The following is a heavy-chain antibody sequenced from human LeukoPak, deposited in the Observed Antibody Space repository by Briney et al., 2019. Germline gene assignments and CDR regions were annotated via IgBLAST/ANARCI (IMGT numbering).Heavy chain of an antibody. V-gene: IGHV3-21*01. D-gene: IGHD6-25*01. CDR1: GFTFSSYS. Sequence: PGGSLRLSCAASGFTFSSYSMNWVRQAPGKGLEWVSSISSSGSYIYYADSMKGRFTISRDNAKNSLYLQMNSLRAEDTAVYYCAREEADGMDVWGQGTTVTVSS. CDR2: ISSSGSYI. CDR3: AREEADGMDV. J-gene: IGHJ6*02.